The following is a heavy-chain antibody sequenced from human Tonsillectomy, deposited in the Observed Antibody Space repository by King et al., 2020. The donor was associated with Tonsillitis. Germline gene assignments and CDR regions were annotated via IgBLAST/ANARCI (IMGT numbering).Heavy chain of an antibody. CDR1: GFIFSDHY. D-gene: IGHD2/OR15-2a*01. J-gene: IGHJ2*01. CDR3: AFLPKGYFGREYFHL. Sequence: VQLVESGGGLVQPGGSLRLSCAASGFIFSDHYIDWVRQAPGKGLEWVGRSRSKPNNYTAEYAASLKGRFIMSREDSKNTLSLQMNSLKTDDTAVYYCAFLPKGYFGREYFHLWGRGTLVTVSS. V-gene: IGHV3-72*01. CDR2: SRSKPNNYTA.